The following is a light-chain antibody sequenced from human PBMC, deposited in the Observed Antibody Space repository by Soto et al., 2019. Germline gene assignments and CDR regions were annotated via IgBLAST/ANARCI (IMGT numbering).Light chain of an antibody. V-gene: IGKV1-39*01. Sequence: DIQMTQSPSSLSASVGDAVSLTCRASRSISNYLNWYQQKPGRAPKLLISGASTLQSGVPSRFSGSGSGTDFTLTISCLQSEDFATYYCQQYYSFPLTFGGGTKVEIK. CDR2: GAS. J-gene: IGKJ4*01. CDR3: QQYYSFPLT. CDR1: RSISNY.